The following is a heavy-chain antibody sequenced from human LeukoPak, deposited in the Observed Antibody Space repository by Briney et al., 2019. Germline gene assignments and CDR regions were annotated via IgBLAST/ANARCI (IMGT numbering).Heavy chain of an antibody. D-gene: IGHD3-10*02. Sequence: GESLRLSFAASGFTFSSYEMNWVRQAPGKGLEWVSYISSSGSTIYYADSVKGRFTISRDNAKNSLYLQMNSLRAEDTAVYYCAELGITMIGGVWGKGTTVTISS. CDR1: GFTFSSYE. J-gene: IGHJ6*04. CDR3: AELGITMIGGV. CDR2: ISSSGSTI. V-gene: IGHV3-48*03.